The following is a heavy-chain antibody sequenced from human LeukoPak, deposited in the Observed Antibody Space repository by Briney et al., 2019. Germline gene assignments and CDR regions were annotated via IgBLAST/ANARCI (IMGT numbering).Heavy chain of an antibody. D-gene: IGHD1-26*01. V-gene: IGHV4-59*01. CDR2: IYYSGST. Sequence: SETLSLTCTVSGGSISSYYWSWIRQPPGKGLEWIGYIYYSGSTNYNPSLKSRVTISVDTSKNQFSLKLSSVTAADTAVYRCARFDWELRFNYWAQEPLVTVSS. CDR3: ARFDWELRFNY. J-gene: IGHJ4*02. CDR1: GGSISSYY.